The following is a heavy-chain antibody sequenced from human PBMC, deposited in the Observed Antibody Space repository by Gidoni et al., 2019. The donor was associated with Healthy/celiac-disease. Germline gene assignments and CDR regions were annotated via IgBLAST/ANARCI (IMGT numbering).Heavy chain of an antibody. CDR2: NKSKNDGGTT. Sequence: EVQLVESGGGLVKPGGSLRLSCAASGFTFSNAWMSWVRQATGKGRGWGCRNKSKNDGGTTDYAAPVKGRFTISKDDSKNTLYLQMNSLKTEDTAVYYCTTPDIEQPEGGENYYYYGMDVWGQGTTVTVSS. CDR1: GFTFSNAW. V-gene: IGHV3-15*01. D-gene: IGHD5-12*01. CDR3: TTPDIEQPEGGENYYYYGMDV. J-gene: IGHJ6*02.